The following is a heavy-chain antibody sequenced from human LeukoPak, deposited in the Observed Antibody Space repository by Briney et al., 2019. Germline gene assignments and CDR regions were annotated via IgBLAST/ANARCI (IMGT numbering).Heavy chain of an antibody. V-gene: IGHV1-18*01. CDR2: ISAYNGNT. Sequence: GASVKVSCKASGYTFTSYGISWVRQAPGQGLEWMGWISAYNGNTNYAQKLQGRVTMTTDTSTSTAYMELRSLRTDDTAVYYCAITVDIVATIEVPGERGFDYWGQGTLVTVSS. D-gene: IGHD5-12*01. J-gene: IGHJ4*02. CDR1: GYTFTSYG. CDR3: AITVDIVATIEVPGERGFDY.